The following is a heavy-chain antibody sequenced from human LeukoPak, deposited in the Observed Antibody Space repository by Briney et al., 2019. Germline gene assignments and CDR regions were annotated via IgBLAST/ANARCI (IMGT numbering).Heavy chain of an antibody. CDR1: GFTFSSCA. D-gene: IGHD5-18*01. CDR2: IYYSGST. J-gene: IGHJ4*02. CDR3: ARAGNSYGTFDY. Sequence: GSLRLSCAASGFTFSSCAMHWVRQPPGKGLEWIGSIYYSGSTYYNPSLKSRVTISVDTSKNQFSLKLSSVTAADTAVYYCARAGNSYGTFDYWGQGTLVTVSS. V-gene: IGHV4-39*07.